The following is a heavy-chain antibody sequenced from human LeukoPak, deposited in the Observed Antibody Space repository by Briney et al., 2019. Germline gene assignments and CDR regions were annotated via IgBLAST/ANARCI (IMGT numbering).Heavy chain of an antibody. CDR1: GFAVSGNY. D-gene: IGHD2-15*01. V-gene: IGHV3-53*01. CDR2: IYSGGST. Sequence: GGSLRLSCAASGFAVSGNYMSWVRQAPGKGLEWVSVIYSGGSTYYADSVKGRFTISRDNSKNTLYLQMNSLRAEDTAVYYCASIPREGWSRGNYFDYWGQGTLVTVSS. CDR3: ASIPREGWSRGNYFDY. J-gene: IGHJ4*02.